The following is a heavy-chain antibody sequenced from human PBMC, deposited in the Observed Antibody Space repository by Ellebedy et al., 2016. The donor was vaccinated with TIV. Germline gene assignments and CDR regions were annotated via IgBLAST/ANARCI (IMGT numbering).Heavy chain of an antibody. CDR1: GFTFSSYW. J-gene: IGHJ4*02. Sequence: GESLKISCAASGFTFSSYWMSWVRQAPGKGLEWVANIKQDGSKKYHVDSVRGRSTISRDNARNSLYLQMNSLRAEDTAVYYCASLGGRQRYSDWGQGTLVTVST. D-gene: IGHD6-6*01. CDR3: ASLGGRQRYSD. V-gene: IGHV3-7*01. CDR2: IKQDGSKK.